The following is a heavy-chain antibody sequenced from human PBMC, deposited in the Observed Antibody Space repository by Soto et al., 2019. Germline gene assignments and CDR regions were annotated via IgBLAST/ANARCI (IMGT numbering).Heavy chain of an antibody. V-gene: IGHV1-2*02. J-gene: IGHJ6*03. CDR3: ARESGGATATLDYYYFYMDV. Sequence: QVQLVQSGAEVKKPGASVTVSCKASGYTFSDYYLHWVRQAPGQGPEWMGWINPNGGGTKYGQKFRGRVTMTRDTSVRTAFMELNSLTSDDTAVYYCARESGGATATLDYYYFYMDVWGKGTTVTVSS. CDR2: INPNGGGT. CDR1: GYTFSDYY. D-gene: IGHD5-12*01.